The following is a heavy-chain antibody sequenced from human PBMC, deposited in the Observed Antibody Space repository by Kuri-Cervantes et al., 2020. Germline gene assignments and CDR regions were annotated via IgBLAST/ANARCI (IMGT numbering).Heavy chain of an antibody. V-gene: IGHV1-24*01. CDR1: GYTFTSYD. J-gene: IGHJ2*01. D-gene: IGHD2-21*01. Sequence: ASVKVSCKASGYTFTSYDINWVRQAPGKGLEWMGGFDPEDGETIYAQKFQGRVTMTEDTSTDTAYMELSSLRSEDTAVYYCATESPYWYFDLWGRGTLVTVSS. CDR2: FDPEDGET. CDR3: ATESPYWYFDL.